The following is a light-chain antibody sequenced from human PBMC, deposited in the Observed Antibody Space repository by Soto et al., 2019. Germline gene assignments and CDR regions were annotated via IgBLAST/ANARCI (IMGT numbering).Light chain of an antibody. Sequence: IQLTQSPSSLSASVGDRVTITCRASQGIGSYLAWYQQKPGRAPNLPIYAASTLQSGVPSRFSGSGSGTDFTLTISSLQPEDSATYYCQQLNSYPLTFGGGTNVEIK. CDR2: AAS. V-gene: IGKV1-9*01. CDR3: QQLNSYPLT. J-gene: IGKJ4*01. CDR1: QGIGSY.